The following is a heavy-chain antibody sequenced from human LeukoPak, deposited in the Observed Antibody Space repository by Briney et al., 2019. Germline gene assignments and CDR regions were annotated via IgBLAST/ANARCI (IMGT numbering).Heavy chain of an antibody. CDR3: AGATVTTNALDI. CDR2: INHSGST. D-gene: IGHD4-17*01. V-gene: IGHV4-34*01. J-gene: IGHJ3*02. Sequence: SETLSLTCAVYGGSFSGYYWSWIRQPPGKGLEWIGEINHSGSTNYNPSLKSRVTISVDTSKNQFSLKLSSVTAADTAVYYCAGATVTTNALDIWGQGTMVTVSS. CDR1: GGSFSGYY.